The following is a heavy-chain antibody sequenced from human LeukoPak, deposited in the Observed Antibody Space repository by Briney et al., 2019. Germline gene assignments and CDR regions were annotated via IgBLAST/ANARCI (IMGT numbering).Heavy chain of an antibody. CDR2: ISSSSSYI. CDR3: ARNSGYDRFDY. V-gene: IGHV3-21*01. D-gene: IGHD5-12*01. Sequence: GGSLRLSCAASGFTFSSYSMNWVRQAPGKGLELVSSISSSSSYIYYADSVKGRFTISRDNAKNSLYLQMNSLRAEDTAVYYCARNSGYDRFDYWGQGTLVTVSS. J-gene: IGHJ4*02. CDR1: GFTFSSYS.